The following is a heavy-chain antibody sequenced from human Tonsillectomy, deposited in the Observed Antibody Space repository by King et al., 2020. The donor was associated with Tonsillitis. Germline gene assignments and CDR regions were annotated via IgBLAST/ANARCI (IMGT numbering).Heavy chain of an antibody. CDR2: IYYSGST. Sequence: VQLQESGPGLVKPSETLSLTCTVSGGSISSYYWSWIRQPPGKGLEWIGYIYYSGSTNYNPSLKSRVTISVDTSKNQFSLKLSAVTAADTDVYYCARGGEHYYDCVCGSYQPYYFDYWGQGTLVTVSS. V-gene: IGHV4-59*01. D-gene: IGHD3-16*02. J-gene: IGHJ4*02. CDR3: ARGGEHYYDCVCGSYQPYYFDY. CDR1: GGSISSYY.